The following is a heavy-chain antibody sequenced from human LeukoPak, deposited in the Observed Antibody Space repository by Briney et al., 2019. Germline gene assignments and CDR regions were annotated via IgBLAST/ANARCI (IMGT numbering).Heavy chain of an antibody. V-gene: IGHV3-64D*06. Sequence: PGGSLRLSCSASGITFSSYAMHWVRQAPGKGLEYVSTISTNGGSTYYADSVKGRFTISRDNSKNTLYLRMSSLRAEDTAVYHCEKDKSPNDYYYYGMDVWGQGTTVTVSS. J-gene: IGHJ6*02. CDR1: GITFSSYA. CDR2: ISTNGGST. CDR3: EKDKSPNDYYYYGMDV.